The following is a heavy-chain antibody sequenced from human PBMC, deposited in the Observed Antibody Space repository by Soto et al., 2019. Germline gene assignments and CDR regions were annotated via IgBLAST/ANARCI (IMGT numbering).Heavy chain of an antibody. Sequence: QVQLQQWGAGLLKPSETLSLTCAVYGGSFSGYYWSWIRQPPGKGLEWIGENNHSGSTNYNPSLKNRVTISVDTSKNQFYLKLSSVTAADTAVYYCARVDCYSLDHWGQGTLVTVSS. D-gene: IGHD2-21*01. CDR1: GGSFSGYY. CDR2: NNHSGST. V-gene: IGHV4-34*01. CDR3: ARVDCYSLDH. J-gene: IGHJ4*02.